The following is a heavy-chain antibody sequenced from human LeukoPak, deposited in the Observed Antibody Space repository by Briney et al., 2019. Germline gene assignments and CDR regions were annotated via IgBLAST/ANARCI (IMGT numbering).Heavy chain of an antibody. CDR1: GGSISSGGYY. Sequence: SETLSLTCTVSGGSISSGGYYWSWIRQHPGKGLEWIGYIYYSGSTHYNPSLKSRVTISVDTSKNQFSLKLSSVTAADTAVYYCARDTEATGLFDPWGQGTLVTASS. CDR3: ARDTEATGLFDP. CDR2: IYYSGST. D-gene: IGHD1-14*01. V-gene: IGHV4-31*03. J-gene: IGHJ5*02.